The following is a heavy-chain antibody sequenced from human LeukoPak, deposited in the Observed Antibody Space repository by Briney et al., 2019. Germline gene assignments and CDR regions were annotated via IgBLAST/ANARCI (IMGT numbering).Heavy chain of an antibody. Sequence: GGSLRLSCAASGFTFSSYAMSWVRQAPGKGLEWVSAISGSGGSTYYADSVKGRFTISRDNSKNTLYPQMNSLRAEDTAVYYCAKWVVVPAANDIDYWGQGTLVTVSS. D-gene: IGHD2-2*01. CDR2: ISGSGGST. CDR3: AKWVVVPAANDIDY. V-gene: IGHV3-23*01. J-gene: IGHJ4*02. CDR1: GFTFSSYA.